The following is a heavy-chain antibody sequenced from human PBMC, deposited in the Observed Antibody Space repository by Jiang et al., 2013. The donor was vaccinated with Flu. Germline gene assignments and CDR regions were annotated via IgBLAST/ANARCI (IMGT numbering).Heavy chain of an antibody. CDR3: AGSGYDYSYFDY. CDR2: ISSSSTSSSTL. J-gene: IGHJ4*02. D-gene: IGHD5-12*01. CDR1: GFTFSTYS. V-gene: IGHV3-48*04. Sequence: SGFTFSTYSMNWVRQAPVKGLEWVSYISSSSTSSSTLYYADSVKGRFTISRDNAKNSLYLQMNSLRAEDTAVYYCAGSGYDYSYFDYWGQGTLVTVSS.